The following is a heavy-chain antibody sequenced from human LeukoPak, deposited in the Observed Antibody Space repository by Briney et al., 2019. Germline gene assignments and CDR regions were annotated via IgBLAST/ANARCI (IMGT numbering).Heavy chain of an antibody. Sequence: SETLSLTCSVSGGSIRSLGYSWGWIRQPPGKGLEWIASMYYTGTTYYNPSLKSRVTMSVDTSKNQFSLNLTSVTAADTAVYYCAREAGTYFDYWGQGTLVTVSS. CDR2: MYYTGTT. CDR1: GGSIRSLGYS. J-gene: IGHJ4*02. CDR3: AREAGTYFDY. V-gene: IGHV4-39*07. D-gene: IGHD6-19*01.